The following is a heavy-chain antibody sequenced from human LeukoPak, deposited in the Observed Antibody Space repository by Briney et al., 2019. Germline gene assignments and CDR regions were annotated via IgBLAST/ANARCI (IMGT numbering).Heavy chain of an antibody. J-gene: IGHJ6*03. CDR2: IIPIIGTG. Sequence: SVKVSCKASGGTFSNYAISWVRQAPGQGLEWMGGIIPIIGTGNYPQKFQGRVTITTDESTSTAYMELSSLRSEDTAVYYCAGALETKYYMDVWGKGPRSPSP. CDR3: AGALETKYYMDV. V-gene: IGHV1-69*05. D-gene: IGHD3-3*01. CDR1: GGTFSNYA.